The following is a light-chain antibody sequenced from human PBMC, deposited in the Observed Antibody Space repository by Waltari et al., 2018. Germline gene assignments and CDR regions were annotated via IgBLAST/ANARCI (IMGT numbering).Light chain of an antibody. V-gene: IGKV1-5*03. Sequence: DIQMTQSPSTLSAYVGDTVTITCRASQSVSFWVAWYQQKPGTDPKLLIYKASDLKGEVPSRFSGSGEGTEFTLTITRVQADDFATYYCQQYNKYPYTFGPGTKVDVK. J-gene: IGKJ2*01. CDR3: QQYNKYPYT. CDR1: QSVSFW. CDR2: KAS.